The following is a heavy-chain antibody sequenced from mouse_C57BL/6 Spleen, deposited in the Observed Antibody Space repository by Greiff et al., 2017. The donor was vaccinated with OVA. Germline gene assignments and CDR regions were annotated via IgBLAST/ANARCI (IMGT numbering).Heavy chain of an antibody. D-gene: IGHD2-3*01. Sequence: VQLQQPGTELVKPGASVKLSCKASGYTFTSYCMHWVKQRPGQGLEWIGNINPRNGGTNYNEKFKSKATLTVVKSSGTASMQLGSLSSNDSAVDYCASEWAYDYLDYWGQGTTLTVSS. CDR2: INPRNGGT. CDR3: ASEWAYDYLDY. CDR1: GYTFTSYC. V-gene: IGHV1-53*01. J-gene: IGHJ2*01.